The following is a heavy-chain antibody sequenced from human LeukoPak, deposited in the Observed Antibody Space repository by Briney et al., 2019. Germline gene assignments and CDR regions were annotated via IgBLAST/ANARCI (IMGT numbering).Heavy chain of an antibody. V-gene: IGHV4-4*07. CDR3: ARANPGDSSGWYQYYFDY. J-gene: IGHJ4*02. CDR2: IYTSGST. CDR1: GGSISSYY. D-gene: IGHD6-19*01. Sequence: SETLSLTCTVSGGSISSYYWSWIRQPAGKGLEWIRRIYTSGSTNYNPSLKSRVTMSVDTSKNQFSLKLSSVTAADTAVYYCARANPGDSSGWYQYYFDYWGQGTLVTVSS.